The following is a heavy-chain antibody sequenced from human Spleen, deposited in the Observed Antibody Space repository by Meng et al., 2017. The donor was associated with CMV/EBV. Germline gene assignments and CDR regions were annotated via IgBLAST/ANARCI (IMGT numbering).Heavy chain of an antibody. CDR2: ISSSSSYI. V-gene: IGHV3-21*01. J-gene: IGHJ4*02. D-gene: IGHD2/OR15-2a*01. Sequence: LSCAASGVTLSSKSMNWVRQATEKRLEWVSSISSSSSYIYYADSVKGRFTISRDNAKNALSLQMNSLRAEDTAVYYCATASIYYFDYWGQGALVTVSS. CDR1: GVTLSSKS. CDR3: ATASIYYFDY.